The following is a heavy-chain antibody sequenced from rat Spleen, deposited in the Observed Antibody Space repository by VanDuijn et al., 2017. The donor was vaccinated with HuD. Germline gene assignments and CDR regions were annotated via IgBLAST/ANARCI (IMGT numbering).Heavy chain of an antibody. V-gene: IGHV2-4*01. CDR2: IWSGGST. D-gene: IGHD1-1*01. CDR1: GFSLTSYG. Sequence: QVQLKESGPGLVQPSQTLSLTCTVSGFSLTSYGVNWVRQPPGKGLEWIGAIWSGGSTDYNSAVQSRLSISRDTSKSQVFLKMNSLQPEDTGTYYCARHDYSGDVDFEYWGQGVRVTVSS. CDR3: ARHDYSGDVDFEY. J-gene: IGHJ2*01.